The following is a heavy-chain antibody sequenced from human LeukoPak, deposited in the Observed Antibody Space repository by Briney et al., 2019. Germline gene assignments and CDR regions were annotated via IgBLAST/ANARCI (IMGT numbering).Heavy chain of an antibody. CDR2: ISYDGSNK. D-gene: IGHD5-18*01. CDR3: ASDREDTANLHYFDY. V-gene: IGHV3-30-3*01. J-gene: IGHJ4*02. CDR1: GFTFSSYA. Sequence: PGRSLRLSCAASGFTFSSYAMHWVRQAPGKGLEWVAVISYDGSNKYYADSVKGRFTISRDNSKNPLYLQMNSLRVEDTAVYYCASDREDTANLHYFDYWGQGTLVTVSS.